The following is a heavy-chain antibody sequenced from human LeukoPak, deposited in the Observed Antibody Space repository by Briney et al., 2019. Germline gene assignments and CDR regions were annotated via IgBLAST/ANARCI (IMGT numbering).Heavy chain of an antibody. Sequence: TLSLTCTVSGGSICSRSYYWSSIRQPPRKGLECIGYIYYSGSTNYNPSLKSRVTISVDTSRTPFSLKLSSVTAADTAVYYCARRRRYDQPLLYPFDYWGQGTLVTVSS. D-gene: IGHD2-2*02. CDR2: IYYSGST. CDR1: GGSICSRSYY. V-gene: IGHV4-61*01. CDR3: ARRRRYDQPLLYPFDY. J-gene: IGHJ4*02.